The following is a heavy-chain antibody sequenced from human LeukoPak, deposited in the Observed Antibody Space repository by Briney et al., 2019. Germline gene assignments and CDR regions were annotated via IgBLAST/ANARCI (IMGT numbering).Heavy chain of an antibody. CDR1: GYSFSSYW. Sequence: GASLKISSKGSGYSFSSYWIGWVRQMPGNGLEWMGIIYPGDSDTRYSPSFQGQVTISADNSITTAYLQWSSLKASDTAMYYCARHGSGSYYKYFDYWGQGTLVTVSS. J-gene: IGHJ4*02. D-gene: IGHD3-10*01. CDR2: IYPGDSDT. V-gene: IGHV5-51*01. CDR3: ARHGSGSYYKYFDY.